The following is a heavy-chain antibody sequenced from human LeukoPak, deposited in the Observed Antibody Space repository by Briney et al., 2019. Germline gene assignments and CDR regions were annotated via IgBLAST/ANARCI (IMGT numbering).Heavy chain of an antibody. CDR2: INYSGST. V-gene: IGHV4-39*01. Sequence: SETLSLTCTVSGGSVSSTTYYWSWIRQPPGKGLEWIASINYSGSTYYNPSLKSRVTISVDTSENQFSLKLSSVAAADTAVYYCARYVVYGSGKYYFDYWGQGTLVTVSS. D-gene: IGHD3-10*01. J-gene: IGHJ4*02. CDR1: GGSVSSTTYY. CDR3: ARYVVYGSGKYYFDY.